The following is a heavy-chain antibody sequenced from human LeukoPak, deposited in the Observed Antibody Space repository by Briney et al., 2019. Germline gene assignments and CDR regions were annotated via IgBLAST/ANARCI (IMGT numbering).Heavy chain of an antibody. CDR3: SRSLDY. CDR1: GFPFSDYW. J-gene: IGHJ4*02. Sequence: GGSLRLSCAASGFPFSDYWMDWIRQAPGKGMEGVANINQDGSIQYYADSVRGRFIISRNNAKNSLYLQMYSLRAEDTAIYFCSRSLDYLGQGALVTVSS. V-gene: IGHV3-7*01. CDR2: INQDGSIQ.